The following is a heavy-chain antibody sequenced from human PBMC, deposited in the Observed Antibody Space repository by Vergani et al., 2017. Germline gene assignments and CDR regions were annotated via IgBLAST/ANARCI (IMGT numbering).Heavy chain of an antibody. CDR1: GYTFTDYF. Sequence: QVQLVQSGAEVKKPGASVKVSCKASGYTFTDYFMHWVRQAPGQGLEWMGWINPNSGGTNYSQKFQGRVTMNRDTSISTAYIELSNLRSDDTAVYYCARVGTSSNRDYFEYWGQGTLVTVSS. CDR3: ARVGTSSNRDYFEY. V-gene: IGHV1-2*02. CDR2: INPNSGGT. D-gene: IGHD2-2*01. J-gene: IGHJ4*02.